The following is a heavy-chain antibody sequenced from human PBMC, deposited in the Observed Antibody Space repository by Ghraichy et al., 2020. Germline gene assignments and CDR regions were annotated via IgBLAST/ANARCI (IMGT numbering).Heavy chain of an antibody. CDR2: TYYRSKWNN. Sequence: SQTLSLTCVISGDSVSRDRTAWSWIRQSPSRGLEWLGRTYYRSKWNNDYALSVKSRITINADTSTNQISLQLTSVTPDDAAVYFCASGGDYYWAFDVWGQGTMVTVSS. J-gene: IGHJ3*01. CDR3: ASGGDYYWAFDV. V-gene: IGHV6-1*01. D-gene: IGHD2-21*02. CDR1: GDSVSRDRTA.